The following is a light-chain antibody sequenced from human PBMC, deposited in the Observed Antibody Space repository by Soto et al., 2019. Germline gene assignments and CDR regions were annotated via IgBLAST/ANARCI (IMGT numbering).Light chain of an antibody. Sequence: QSVLTQPPSVSGAPGQRVTISCTGSSSNIGAGFDVHWYQQFPRTAPKLLIYSNNNRPSGVPDRFSVSKSATSASLAITGLQAADEADYYCQSYDSSLSAYVFGSGTKLTVL. CDR2: SNN. CDR1: SSNIGAGFD. CDR3: QSYDSSLSAYV. V-gene: IGLV1-40*01. J-gene: IGLJ1*01.